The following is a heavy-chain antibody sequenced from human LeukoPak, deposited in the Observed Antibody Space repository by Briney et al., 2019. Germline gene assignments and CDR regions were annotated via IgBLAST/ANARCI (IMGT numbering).Heavy chain of an antibody. J-gene: IGHJ5*02. D-gene: IGHD6-13*01. V-gene: IGHV4-34*01. Sequence: SETLSLTCAVYGGSFSGYFWSWIRQPPGKGLEWIGEINHSGSTNYNPSLKSRVTMSVDTSKNQFSLKLSSVTAADTAVYYCAKGDPFRAGWFDPWGQGILVTVSS. CDR2: INHSGST. CDR1: GGSFSGYF. CDR3: AKGDPFRAGWFDP.